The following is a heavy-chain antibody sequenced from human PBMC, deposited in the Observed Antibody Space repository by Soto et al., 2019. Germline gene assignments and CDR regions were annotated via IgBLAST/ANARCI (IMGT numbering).Heavy chain of an antibody. J-gene: IGHJ4*02. Sequence: QVQLVESGGGVVQPGRSLRLSCAASEFTFSSYAMHWVRQAPGKGLEWVAVIPYDGSNKYYADSVKGRFTISRDNSKDTLYLQMNSLRADDTAVFYCARSSTVTKVFDYWGQGTLVTVSS. CDR2: IPYDGSNK. CDR3: ARSSTVTKVFDY. D-gene: IGHD4-17*01. CDR1: EFTFSSYA. V-gene: IGHV3-30-3*01.